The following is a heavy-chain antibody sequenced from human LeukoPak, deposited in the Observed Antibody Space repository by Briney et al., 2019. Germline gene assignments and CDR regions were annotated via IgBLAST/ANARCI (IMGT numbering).Heavy chain of an antibody. CDR1: GGSISNYF. D-gene: IGHD2-15*01. Sequence: SETLSLTCTVSGGSISNYFWTWIRQPPGKGLECIGYIYYSESANYNPSLKSRVTVSVDKSKDQFSLKLSSVTAADTAVYYCARFPGSAEYRHYYHMDVWGKGTTVTVSS. V-gene: IGHV4-59*01. CDR3: ARFPGSAEYRHYYHMDV. J-gene: IGHJ6*03. CDR2: IYYSESA.